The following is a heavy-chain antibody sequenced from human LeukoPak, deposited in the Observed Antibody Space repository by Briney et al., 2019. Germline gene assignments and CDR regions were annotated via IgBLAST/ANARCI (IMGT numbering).Heavy chain of an antibody. Sequence: SETLSLTCTISGYSLSSGYYWGWIRQPPGKGLEWIGSIYHSGSTYYNPSLKSRVTISLDTSENQFSLKLSSVTAADTAVYYCARDLYSSGWGYFDYWGQGTLVTVSS. CDR1: GYSLSSGYY. CDR3: ARDLYSSGWGYFDY. J-gene: IGHJ4*02. V-gene: IGHV4-38-2*02. CDR2: IYHSGST. D-gene: IGHD6-19*01.